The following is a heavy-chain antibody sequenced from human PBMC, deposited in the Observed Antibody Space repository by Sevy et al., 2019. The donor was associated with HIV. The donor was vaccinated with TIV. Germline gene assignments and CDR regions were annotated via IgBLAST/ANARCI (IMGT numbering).Heavy chain of an antibody. CDR1: GDSVPSNSAA. J-gene: IGHJ3*02. CDR2: TYYRSKWYN. D-gene: IGHD6-19*01. Sequence: KQSQTLSLTCAISGDSVPSNSAAWNWIRQSPSRGLEWLGRTYYRSKWYNDYAVSVKSRITINPDTSKNQFSLQLNSVTPEDTAVYYCARDTEYSSGWWDAFDIWGQGTMVTVSS. V-gene: IGHV6-1*01. CDR3: ARDTEYSSGWWDAFDI.